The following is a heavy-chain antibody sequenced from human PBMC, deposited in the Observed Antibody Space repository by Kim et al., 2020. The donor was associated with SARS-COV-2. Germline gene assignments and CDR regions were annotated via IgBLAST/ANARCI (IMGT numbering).Heavy chain of an antibody. D-gene: IGHD3-22*01. J-gene: IGHJ3*02. V-gene: IGHV4-61*01. CDR1: GGSVSSGSYY. CDR3: ARSWGDYYYDSCGYVAFDI. CDR2: IYYSGST. Sequence: SETLSLTCTVSGGSVSSGSYYWSWIRQPPGKGLEWIGYIYYSGSTNYNPSLKSRVTISVDTSKNQFSLKLSSVTAADTAVYYCARSWGDYYYDSCGYVAFDIWGQGTMVTVSS.